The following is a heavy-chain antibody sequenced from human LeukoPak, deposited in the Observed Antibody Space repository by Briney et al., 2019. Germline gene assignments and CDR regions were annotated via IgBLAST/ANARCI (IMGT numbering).Heavy chain of an antibody. CDR2: ISMNVQTT. V-gene: IGHV3-64*04. CDR3: AREGFEVRTNFDY. Sequence: GGSLRLSCSVSGFTLTSHVMHWVRQAPGKGLQYVSGISMNVQTTYYAGSVKGRFTISRDSSKNTVYLQMNSLTAEDTAVYYCAREGFEVRTNFDYWGQGPLV. CDR1: GFTLTSHV. D-gene: IGHD2-8*01. J-gene: IGHJ4*02.